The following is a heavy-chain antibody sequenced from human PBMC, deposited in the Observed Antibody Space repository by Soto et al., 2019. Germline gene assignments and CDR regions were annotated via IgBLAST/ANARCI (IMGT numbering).Heavy chain of an antibody. Sequence: PSETLSLTCTVSGGSISSSSYYWGWIRQPPGKGLEWIGTIYYSGSTYYNPSLKSRVTISVDTSKNQFSLKLSSVTAAVTAVYYCARQGSGSYNAFDIWGQGTVVTVSS. CDR1: GGSISSSSYY. J-gene: IGHJ3*02. CDR3: ARQGSGSYNAFDI. CDR2: IYYSGST. D-gene: IGHD1-26*01. V-gene: IGHV4-39*01.